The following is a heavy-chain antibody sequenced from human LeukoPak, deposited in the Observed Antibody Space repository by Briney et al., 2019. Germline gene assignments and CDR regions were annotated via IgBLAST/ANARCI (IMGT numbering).Heavy chain of an antibody. V-gene: IGHV4-59*08. Sequence: PSETLSLTCTVSGGSISSYYWSWIRQPPGKGLEWIGYIYYSGSTNYNPSLKSRVTISVDTSKNQFSLKLSSVTAADTAVYYCARSGIVGATGYYYYGMDVWGQGTTVTVSS. CDR1: GGSISSYY. CDR3: ARSGIVGATGYYYYGMDV. J-gene: IGHJ6*02. CDR2: IYYSGST. D-gene: IGHD1-26*01.